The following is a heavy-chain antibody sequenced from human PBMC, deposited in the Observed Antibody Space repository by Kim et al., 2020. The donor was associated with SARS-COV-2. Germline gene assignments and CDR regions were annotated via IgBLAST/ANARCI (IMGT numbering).Heavy chain of an antibody. Sequence: GGSLRLSCAASGFTFSSYAMSWVRQAPGKWLEWVSVIYSGGSSTYYADSVKGRFTISRDNSKNTLYLQMNSLRAEDTAVYYCAKDRSSGSYYYWGQGTLVTVSS. CDR2: IYSGGSST. J-gene: IGHJ4*02. CDR1: GFTFSSYA. CDR3: AKDRSSGSYYY. V-gene: IGHV3-23*03. D-gene: IGHD1-26*01.